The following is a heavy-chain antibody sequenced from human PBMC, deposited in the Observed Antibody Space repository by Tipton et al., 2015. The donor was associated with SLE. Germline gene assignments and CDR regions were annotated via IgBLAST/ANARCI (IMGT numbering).Heavy chain of an antibody. CDR1: GGSISSGGYY. CDR2: ISYSGST. D-gene: IGHD5-24*01. V-gene: IGHV4-31*03. J-gene: IGHJ6*03. CDR3: ARARGLQDFYYMDV. Sequence: TLSLTCTVSGGSISSGGYYWSWIRQHPGKGLEWIGYISYSGSTNYNSSLKSRLTISVDTSKNQFSLRLTSVTAADTAVYYCARARGLQDFYYMDVWGKGTTVTVS.